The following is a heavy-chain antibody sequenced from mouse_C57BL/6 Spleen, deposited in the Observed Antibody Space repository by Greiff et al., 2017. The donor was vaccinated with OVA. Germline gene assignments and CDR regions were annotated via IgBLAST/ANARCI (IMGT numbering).Heavy chain of an antibody. J-gene: IGHJ4*01. D-gene: IGHD1-1*01. CDR1: GYTFTDYE. CDR3: TREGDYYYGSSPMDY. V-gene: IGHV1-15*01. Sequence: VKLQESGAELVRPGASVTLSCKASGYTFTDYEMHWVKQTPVHGLEWIGAIDPETGGTAYNQKFKGKAILTADKSSSTAYMELRSLTSEDSAVYYCTREGDYYYGSSPMDYWGQGTSVTVSS. CDR2: IDPETGGT.